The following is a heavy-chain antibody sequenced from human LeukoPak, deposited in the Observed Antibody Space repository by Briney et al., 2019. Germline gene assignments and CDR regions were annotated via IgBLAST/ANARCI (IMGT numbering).Heavy chain of an antibody. CDR2: ISSSSSTI. Sequence: PGGSLRLSCAASGSTFSSYSMNWVRQAPGKGLEWVSYISSSSSTIYYADSVKGRFTISRDNAKNSLYLQMNSLRAEDTAVYYCARDEDYYGSGSYTAPDAFDIWGQGTVVTVSS. CDR1: GSTFSSYS. CDR3: ARDEDYYGSGSYTAPDAFDI. V-gene: IGHV3-48*01. D-gene: IGHD3-10*01. J-gene: IGHJ3*02.